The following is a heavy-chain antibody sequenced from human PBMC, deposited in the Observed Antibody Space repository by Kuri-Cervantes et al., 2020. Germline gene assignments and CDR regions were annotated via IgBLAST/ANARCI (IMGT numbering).Heavy chain of an antibody. J-gene: IGHJ4*02. CDR1: GFTFSSYS. Sequence: GESLKISCAASGFTFSSYSMNWVRQAPGKGLEWVSSISGSGGSTYHADSVKGRFTISRDNSKNTLYLQMNSLRAEDTAVYYCARGPPYYYDKYWGQGTLVTVSS. D-gene: IGHD3-22*01. CDR2: ISGSGGST. CDR3: ARGPPYYYDKY. V-gene: IGHV3-23*01.